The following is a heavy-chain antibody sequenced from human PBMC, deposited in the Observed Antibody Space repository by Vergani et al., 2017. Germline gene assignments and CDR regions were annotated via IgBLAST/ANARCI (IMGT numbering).Heavy chain of an antibody. CDR2: SNNNGGST. CDR1: GFTFNRYA. Sequence: QLLESGGGLIQPGGSLRLSCAASGFTFNRYAMTWVRQAPGKGLEWVSGSNNNGGSTYYADSLKGRFTISRDNSKNTLYLQMTDLRAEDTATYYCAKVCGSTSCPYGGGAFDVWGHGTMVTVSS. V-gene: IGHV3-23*01. D-gene: IGHD2-2*01. J-gene: IGHJ3*01. CDR3: AKVCGSTSCPYGGGAFDV.